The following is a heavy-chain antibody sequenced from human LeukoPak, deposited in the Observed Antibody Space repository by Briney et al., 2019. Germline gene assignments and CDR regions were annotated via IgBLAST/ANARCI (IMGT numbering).Heavy chain of an antibody. V-gene: IGHV1-8*03. CDR1: GYTFTSYD. Sequence: ASVKVSCKASGYTFTSYDINWVRQAPGQGLEWMGWMNPNSGNTGYAQKFQGRVTITRNTSISTAYMELSSLRSEDTAVYYCARGWNIGDRFDPWGQGTLVTVSS. CDR3: ARGWNIGDRFDP. D-gene: IGHD2/OR15-2a*01. J-gene: IGHJ5*02. CDR2: MNPNSGNT.